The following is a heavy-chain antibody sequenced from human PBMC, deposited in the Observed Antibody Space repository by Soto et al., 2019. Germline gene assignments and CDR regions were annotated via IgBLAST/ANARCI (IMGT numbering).Heavy chain of an antibody. V-gene: IGHV4-34*01. CDR2: INHSRST. J-gene: IGHJ4*02. CDR1: GGSFSWYS. D-gene: IGHD2-8*02. Sequence: SETLFLTCAVSGGSFSWYSLTLIRQPPGTGLEWIGEINHSRSTNYNPSLKSRVTISVDTSKNQFSLKLTSVTAADTAVYYCARDKITGLFDYWGQGTLVTVSS. CDR3: ARDKITGLFDY.